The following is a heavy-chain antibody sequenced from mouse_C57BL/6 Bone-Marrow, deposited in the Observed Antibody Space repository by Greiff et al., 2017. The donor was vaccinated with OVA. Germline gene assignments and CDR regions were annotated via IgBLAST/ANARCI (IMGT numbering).Heavy chain of an antibody. J-gene: IGHJ2*01. D-gene: IGHD1-1*01. CDR3: ARRGLRSYYFDY. CDR2: IYPGDGDT. V-gene: IGHV1-80*01. Sequence: VQLQQSGAELVKPGASVKISCKASGYAFRSYWMNWVKQRPGKGLEWIGQIYPGDGDTNYNGKFKGKATLTADKSSSTAYMQLSSLTSEDSAVYFCARRGLRSYYFDYWGQGTTLTVSS. CDR1: GYAFRSYW.